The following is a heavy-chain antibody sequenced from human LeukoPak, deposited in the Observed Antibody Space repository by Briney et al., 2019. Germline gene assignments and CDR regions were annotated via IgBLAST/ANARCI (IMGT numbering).Heavy chain of an antibody. Sequence: GGSLRLSCAASGFTFSSYWMHWVRQAPGKGLVWVSRINSDGSSTSYADSVKGRFTISRDNAKSTLYLQMNSLGAEDTAVYYCARVIGIAVASYYYYGMDVWGQGTTVTVSS. CDR2: INSDGSST. J-gene: IGHJ6*02. D-gene: IGHD6-19*01. V-gene: IGHV3-74*01. CDR3: ARVIGIAVASYYYYGMDV. CDR1: GFTFSSYW.